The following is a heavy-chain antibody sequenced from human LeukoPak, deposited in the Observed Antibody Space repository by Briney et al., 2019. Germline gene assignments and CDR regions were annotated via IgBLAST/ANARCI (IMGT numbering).Heavy chain of an antibody. CDR3: AHYGDFASFDS. J-gene: IGHJ4*02. CDR1: GFSLSTSGVG. Sequence: SGPTLVNPTQTLTLTCTFSGFSLSTSGVGVGWIRQPPGKAREFLALVYWDDDKRYSPSLKNRLTITKDTSKNQVVLAVTNMDPVDTATYYCAHYGDFASFDSWGQGTLVTVSS. D-gene: IGHD4-17*01. V-gene: IGHV2-5*02. CDR2: VYWDDDK.